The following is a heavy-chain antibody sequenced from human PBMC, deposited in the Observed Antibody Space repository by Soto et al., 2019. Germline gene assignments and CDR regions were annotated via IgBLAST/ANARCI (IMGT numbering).Heavy chain of an antibody. D-gene: IGHD1-26*01. CDR1: GFTFSSYA. Sequence: GGSLRLSCAASGFTFSSYAMSWVRQAPGKGLEWVSAISGSGVSTYYADSVKGRFTISRDNSKNTLYLQMNSLRAEDTAVYYCAKGIMGMVPRNWFDPWGQGTLVTVSS. CDR2: ISGSGVST. V-gene: IGHV3-23*01. J-gene: IGHJ5*02. CDR3: AKGIMGMVPRNWFDP.